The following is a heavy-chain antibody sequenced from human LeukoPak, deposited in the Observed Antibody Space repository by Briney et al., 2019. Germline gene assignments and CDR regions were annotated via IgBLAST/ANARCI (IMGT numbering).Heavy chain of an antibody. J-gene: IGHJ4*02. CDR2: SSFVGSNK. CDR3: ARQGDTGSWFFDY. CDR1: GFTFSTYT. V-gene: IGHV3-30-3*01. D-gene: IGHD2-21*02. Sequence: GGSLILSCTASGFTFSTYTMHWVRQAPGMGLEWVAVSSFVGSNKYYADSVKGQVTISRDNSKSTLYLQVDSLRAGDTAVYYCARQGDTGSWFFDYWGQGTLVTVSS.